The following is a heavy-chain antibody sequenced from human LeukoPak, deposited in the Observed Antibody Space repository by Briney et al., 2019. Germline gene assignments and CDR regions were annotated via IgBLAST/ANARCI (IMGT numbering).Heavy chain of an antibody. V-gene: IGHV4-34*01. Sequence: PSETLSLTCSVSGGSFSGYYWTWIRQPPGKGLEWIGEINHAGATNYHPPLRSRGTISVDRSNMQFSLNLRSVTAADTAVYYCARGGAGGLPAFSFWGQGTLVTVSS. CDR1: GGSFSGYY. D-gene: IGHD2-2*01. CDR2: INHAGAT. CDR3: ARGGAGGLPAFSF. J-gene: IGHJ4*02.